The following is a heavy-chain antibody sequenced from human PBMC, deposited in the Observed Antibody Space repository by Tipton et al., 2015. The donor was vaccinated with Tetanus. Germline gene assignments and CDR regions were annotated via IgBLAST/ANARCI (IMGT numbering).Heavy chain of an antibody. CDR1: GYTFTSYG. Sequence: QSGAEVKKPEASVKVSCKASGYTFTSYGLNWVRKAAGRGFEWMGWLNPKSGSAAYAPRFQGRVTMTTNTSITTAFMEVTSLTYEDTAVYYCASGSSIRHGLDVWGHGTSVTVSS. CDR2: LNPKSGSA. V-gene: IGHV1-8*01. D-gene: IGHD2-2*01. CDR3: ASGSSIRHGLDV. J-gene: IGHJ6*02.